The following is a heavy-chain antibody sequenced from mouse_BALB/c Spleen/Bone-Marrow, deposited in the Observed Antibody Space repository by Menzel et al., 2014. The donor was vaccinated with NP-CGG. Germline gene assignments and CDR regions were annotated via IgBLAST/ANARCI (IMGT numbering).Heavy chain of an antibody. CDR1: GYTFTTYF. CDR2: IYPGNINI. CDR3: ARGDYYRSVMDY. J-gene: IGHJ4*01. V-gene: IGHV1S56*01. Sequence: VQLQQSGPELVKPGASMRISCKASGYTFTTYFIHWVKQRPGQGLEWIGWIYPGNINIKYNENFKDKVTLTADKSSNTAHLQFSSLTSEDSAVYFCARGDYYRSVMDYWRQGTSVTVSS. D-gene: IGHD2-14*01.